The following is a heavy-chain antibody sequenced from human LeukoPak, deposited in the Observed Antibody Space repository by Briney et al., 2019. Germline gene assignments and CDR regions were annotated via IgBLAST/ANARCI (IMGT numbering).Heavy chain of an antibody. Sequence: PGGPLRLSCAASGFTFSNAWMSWVRQAPGKGLEWVGRITSKTDGGTTDYAAPVKGRFTISRDDSRNTLYLQMNSLKTENTAVFYCTTVLYGVGAPDYWGQGTLVTVSS. D-gene: IGHD1-26*01. CDR3: TTVLYGVGAPDY. V-gene: IGHV3-15*01. J-gene: IGHJ4*02. CDR1: GFTFSNAW. CDR2: ITSKTDGGTT.